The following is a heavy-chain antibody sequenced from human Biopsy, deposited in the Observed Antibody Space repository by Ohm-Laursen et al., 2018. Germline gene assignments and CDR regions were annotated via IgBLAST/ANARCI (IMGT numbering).Heavy chain of an antibody. J-gene: IGHJ6*02. D-gene: IGHD3-10*01. CDR2: IIPIVGIT. CDR1: GDTFSRSA. CDR3: ARGGSGSGYYGMDV. V-gene: IGHV1-69*04. Sequence: AASVKVSCKSSGDTFSRSAFFWVRQAPGQGLVYLGRIIPIVGITNHAQTFQGRITLTADKSTFMVYMELSRLRSDDTAIYYCARGGSGSGYYGMDVWGQGATVSVPS.